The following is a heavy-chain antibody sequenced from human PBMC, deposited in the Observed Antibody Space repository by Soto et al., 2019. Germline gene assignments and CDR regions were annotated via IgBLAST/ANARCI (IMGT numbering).Heavy chain of an antibody. CDR1: GFTFTNFW. J-gene: IGHJ6*02. CDR3: VRDGCVIGRCDIYGMDV. V-gene: IGHV3-7*03. CDR2: IEGDGSVK. D-gene: IGHD2-21*01. Sequence: GGSLRLSCAASGFTFTNFWMSWVRQAPGKGLEWVANIEGDGSVKNYLDSVRGRFTISRDNAKNSIHLQLSSLRADDTAVYYCVRDGCVIGRCDIYGMDVWGQGTTVTVSS.